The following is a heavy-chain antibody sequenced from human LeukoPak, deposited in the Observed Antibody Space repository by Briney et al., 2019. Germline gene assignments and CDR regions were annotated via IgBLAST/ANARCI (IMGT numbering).Heavy chain of an antibody. V-gene: IGHV3-33*01. D-gene: IGHD6-13*01. Sequence: GGSLRLSCAASGFIFSSYGIHWVRQAPGRGLEWVAVIWYDGSKEYYSDSVKGRFTVSRDNSKNTAYLQVNSLRAEDTAVYYCARVAGSRLDYWGPGALVTVSS. CDR3: ARVAGSRLDY. CDR2: IWYDGSKE. CDR1: GFIFSSYG. J-gene: IGHJ4*02.